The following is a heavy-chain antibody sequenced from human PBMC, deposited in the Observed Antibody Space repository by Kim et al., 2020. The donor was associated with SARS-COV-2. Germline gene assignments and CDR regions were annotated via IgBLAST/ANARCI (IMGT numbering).Heavy chain of an antibody. CDR1: GFTFSDYY. CDR3: AREDGYYYGSGGDVGFDP. V-gene: IGHV3-11*05. J-gene: IGHJ5*02. D-gene: IGHD3-10*01. CDR2: ISSSSSYT. Sequence: GGSLRLSCAASGFTFSDYYMNWIRQAPGKGLEWVSYISSSSSYTKYADSVKGRFTISRDNAKNSLYLQMNSLRGEDTAVYYCAREDGYYYGSGGDVGFDPWGQGTLVTVSS.